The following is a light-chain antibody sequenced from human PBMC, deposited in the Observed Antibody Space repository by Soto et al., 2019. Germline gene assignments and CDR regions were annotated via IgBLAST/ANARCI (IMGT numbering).Light chain of an antibody. CDR3: QQFNSDIT. J-gene: IGKJ5*01. Sequence: IQLTQSPSSLSASVGDRVTITCRASRAISRDLAWYQQKPGKPPKLLIYGASRLESGVPSRFSGTGSGTDFSLTISSVQTEDFATYYCQQFNSDITFGQGTGLEIK. V-gene: IGKV1-13*02. CDR1: RAISRD. CDR2: GAS.